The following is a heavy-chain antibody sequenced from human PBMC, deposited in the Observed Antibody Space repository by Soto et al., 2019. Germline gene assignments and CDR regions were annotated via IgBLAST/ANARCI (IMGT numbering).Heavy chain of an antibody. Sequence: WASVKVSCKASGGSFSSYAISWVRQAPGQGLEWMGGIIPIVGTGNYAQNFQGRVTITADESTSTAYMELSSLRSEDTAMYYCARDLIAAGRPGMDVWGQGTTVTVSS. CDR3: ARDLIAAGRPGMDV. CDR2: IIPIVGTG. V-gene: IGHV1-69*13. CDR1: GGSFSSYA. D-gene: IGHD6-13*01. J-gene: IGHJ6*02.